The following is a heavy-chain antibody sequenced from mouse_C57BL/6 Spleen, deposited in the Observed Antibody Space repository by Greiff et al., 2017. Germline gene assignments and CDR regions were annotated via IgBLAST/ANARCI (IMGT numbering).Heavy chain of an antibody. D-gene: IGHD1-1*01. CDR1: GYTFTSYW. CDR3: AIPSTVVGRDY. J-gene: IGHJ2*01. CDR2: IHPSDSDT. Sequence: QVQLQQPGAELVKPGASVKVSCKASGYTFTSYWMHWVKQRPGQGLEWIGRIHPSDSDTNYNQKFKGTATLTVDKSSSTADMQLSSLTSEDSSVYYGAIPSTVVGRDYWGQGTTLTVSS. V-gene: IGHV1-74*01.